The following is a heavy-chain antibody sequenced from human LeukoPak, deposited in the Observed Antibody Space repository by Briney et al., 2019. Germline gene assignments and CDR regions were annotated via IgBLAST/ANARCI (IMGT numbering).Heavy chain of an antibody. CDR3: ARDRGYSSSSVDY. D-gene: IGHD6-6*01. CDR1: GYSISSGYY. Sequence: PSETLSLTCAVSGYSISSGYYWSWIRQPAGKGLEWIGRIYTSGSTNYNPSLKSRVTISVDTSKNQFSLKLSSVTAADTAVYYCARDRGYSSSSVDYWGQGTLVTVSS. CDR2: IYTSGST. J-gene: IGHJ4*02. V-gene: IGHV4-61*02.